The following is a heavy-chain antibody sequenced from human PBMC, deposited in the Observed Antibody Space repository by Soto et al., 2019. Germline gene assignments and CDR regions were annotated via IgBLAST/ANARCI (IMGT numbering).Heavy chain of an antibody. CDR2: INPNSGGT. CDR3: ARSPGYCISTSCYGHYYYGMDV. V-gene: IGHV1-2*04. Sequence: GVSVKVSSKASGYTFTGCYLHWPRHSPGKGLEWMGWINPNSGGTNYAQKFQGWVTMTRDTSISTAYMELSRLRSDDTAVYYCARSPGYCISTSCYGHYYYGMDVWGQGTTVTV. D-gene: IGHD2-2*01. CDR1: GYTFTGCY. J-gene: IGHJ6*02.